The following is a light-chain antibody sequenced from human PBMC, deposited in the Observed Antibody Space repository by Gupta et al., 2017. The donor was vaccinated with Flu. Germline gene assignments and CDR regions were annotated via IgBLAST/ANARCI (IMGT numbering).Light chain of an antibody. J-gene: IGKJ3*01. V-gene: IGKV3-15*01. CDR2: GAS. CDR3: QQDKNWPPLT. CDR1: QSVSSN. Sequence: EIVITQSPATLSVSPGERATLSCRASQSVSSNLAWYQQKPGQAPRLLFYGASTRATGIPARFSGSGSGTEXTLTISXRQSEDFAVYYCQQDKNWPPLTFGXGTKVDI.